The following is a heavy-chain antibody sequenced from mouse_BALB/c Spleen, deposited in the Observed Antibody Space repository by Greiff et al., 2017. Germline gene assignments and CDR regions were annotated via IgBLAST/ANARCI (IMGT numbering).Heavy chain of an antibody. D-gene: IGHD2-10*01. V-gene: IGHV14-3*02. Sequence: SGAELVKPGASVKLSCTASGFNIKDTYMHWVKQRPEQGLEWIGRIDPANGNTKYDPKFQGKATITADTSSNTAYLQLSSLTSEDTAVYYCAREGAYYGNLDYWGQGTTLTVSS. CDR3: AREGAYYGNLDY. J-gene: IGHJ2*01. CDR1: GFNIKDTY. CDR2: IDPANGNT.